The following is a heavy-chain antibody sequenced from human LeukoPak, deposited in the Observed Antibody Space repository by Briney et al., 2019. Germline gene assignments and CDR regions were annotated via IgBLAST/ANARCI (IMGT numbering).Heavy chain of an antibody. V-gene: IGHV3-23*01. CDR1: GFTFSTYA. CDR2: ISGSGGST. J-gene: IGHJ4*02. Sequence: GGSLRLSCAASGFTFSTYAMSWVRQAPGKGLEWVSAISGSGGSTYYADSVKGRFTISRDNSKNTLYLQMNSLRAEDTSVYYCAKDPPAAIGYYFDCWGQGTLVTVSS. D-gene: IGHD2-2*01. CDR3: AKDPPAAIGYYFDC.